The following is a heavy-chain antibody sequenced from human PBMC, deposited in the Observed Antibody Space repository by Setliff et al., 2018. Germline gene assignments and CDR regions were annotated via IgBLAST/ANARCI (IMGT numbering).Heavy chain of an antibody. CDR1: GFTFSTHR. CDR2: IWDDGVKK. CDR3: ARTCSGSGCYAGLES. J-gene: IGHJ4*02. D-gene: IGHD2-15*01. V-gene: IGHV3-33*08. Sequence: LRLSCAASGFTFSTHRMHWVRQAPGKGLEWVAVIWDDGVKKYHADSVKGRFTISRDNSKNTLYLQMNSLRPEDTAVYYCARTCSGSGCYAGLESWGQGTPVTVSS.